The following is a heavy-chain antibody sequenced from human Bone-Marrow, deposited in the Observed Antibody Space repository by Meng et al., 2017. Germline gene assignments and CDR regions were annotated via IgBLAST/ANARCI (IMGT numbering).Heavy chain of an antibody. V-gene: IGHV3-33*01. CDR2: IWYDGSNK. CDR3: ARGSLDDYVWGSYRYGTVFGY. D-gene: IGHD3-16*02. J-gene: IGHJ4*02. CDR1: GITFSSYG. Sequence: GESLKISWAASGITFSSYGMHWVRQATGKGLEWVAVIWYDGSNKYYADSLKGRFTISRDNSKNTLYLQMNSLRAEDTAGYYCARGSLDDYVWGSYRYGTVFGYWGQGTLVTVSS.